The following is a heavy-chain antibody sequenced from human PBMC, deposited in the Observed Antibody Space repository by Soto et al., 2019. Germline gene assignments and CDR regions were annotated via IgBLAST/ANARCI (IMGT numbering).Heavy chain of an antibody. Sequence: ASVKVSCKASGYTFTGYYMHWVRQAPGQGLEWMGWINPNSGGTNYAQRFQGRVTMTRDTSISTAYMELSRLRSDDTAVYYCARLGLKSLYYDSPDIWGQVTMVTVS. CDR1: GYTFTGYY. J-gene: IGHJ3*02. CDR3: ARLGLKSLYYDSPDI. V-gene: IGHV1-2*02. CDR2: INPNSGGT. D-gene: IGHD3-22*01.